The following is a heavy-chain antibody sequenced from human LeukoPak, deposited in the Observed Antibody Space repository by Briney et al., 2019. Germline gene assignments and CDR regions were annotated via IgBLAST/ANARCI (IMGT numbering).Heavy chain of an antibody. J-gene: IGHJ4*02. Sequence: GGSLRLSCAASGFTFSSYAMHWVRQAPGKGLEWVAVLSYDGSNKYYADSVKGRFTISRDNSKNTLYLQMNSLRAEDTAVYYCAKESYYDSSYFDYWGQGTLVTVSS. CDR2: LSYDGSNK. CDR1: GFTFSSYA. D-gene: IGHD3-22*01. CDR3: AKESYYDSSYFDY. V-gene: IGHV3-30-3*01.